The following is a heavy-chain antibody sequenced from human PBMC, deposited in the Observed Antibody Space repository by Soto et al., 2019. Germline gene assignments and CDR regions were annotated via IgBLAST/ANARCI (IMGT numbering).Heavy chain of an antibody. V-gene: IGHV3-30-3*01. CDR1: GFIFSSYA. CDR3: ATDLSRIVLAPVVPPH. J-gene: IGHJ4*02. CDR2: ISSDGINK. D-gene: IGHD2-2*01. Sequence: QVQLVESGGGVVQPGRSLRLSCAASGFIFSSYAMHWVRQTPGKGLEWVAVISSDGINKYYADSVKGRFTISRDNSKNTLYLQMNSLRAEDTAVYHCATDLSRIVLAPVVPPHWGQGTLVTVSS.